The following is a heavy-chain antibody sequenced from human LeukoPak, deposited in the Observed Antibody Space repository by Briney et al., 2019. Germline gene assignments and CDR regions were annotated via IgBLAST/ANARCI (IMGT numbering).Heavy chain of an antibody. CDR1: GLSLSSNN. V-gene: IGHV3-48*01. Sequence: GGSLRLSCAASGLSLSSNNMHWVRQTPGGGLEWLSYISAGSGTVFSADSVKGRFTISRDNSKNTLYLQMNSLRGEDAAVYYCAKGVGIEGAGHFDPWGQGTVVTVSS. CDR3: AKGVGIEGAGHFDP. CDR2: ISAGSGTV. J-gene: IGHJ5*02. D-gene: IGHD6-13*01.